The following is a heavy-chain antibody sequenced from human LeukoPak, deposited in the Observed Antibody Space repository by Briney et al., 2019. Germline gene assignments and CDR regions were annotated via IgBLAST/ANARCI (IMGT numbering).Heavy chain of an antibody. J-gene: IGHJ4*02. CDR2: IYSGGST. D-gene: IGHD2-8*01. Sequence: GGSLRLSCAASGFTVSTNYISWVRQAPGKGPEWVSVIYSGGSTYYADSVKGRFTISRDNSKNTLYLQMNSLRAEDTAIYYCATVGTTRVYYFDYWGQGTLVTVSS. CDR1: GFTVSTNY. V-gene: IGHV3-53*01. CDR3: ATVGTTRVYYFDY.